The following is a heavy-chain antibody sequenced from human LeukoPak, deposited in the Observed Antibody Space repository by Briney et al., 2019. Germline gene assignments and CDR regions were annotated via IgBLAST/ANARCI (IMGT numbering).Heavy chain of an antibody. CDR1: GYTFTHQW. J-gene: IGHJ4*02. CDR3: ARHSDVIGAI. Sequence: GESLKIPCEASGYTFTHQWIGWVRQMAGRGLERVGIIYPRDSDTRYSPSFRGHVTISADTSINTAYLEWSSLEASDTAMYYCARHSDVIGAIWGQGTLVTVSS. CDR2: IYPRDSDT. D-gene: IGHD3-10*01. V-gene: IGHV5-51*01.